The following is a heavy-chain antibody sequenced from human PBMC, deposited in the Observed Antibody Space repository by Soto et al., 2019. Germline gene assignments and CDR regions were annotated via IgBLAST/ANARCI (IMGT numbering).Heavy chain of an antibody. CDR3: AKVPRYCSGGSCFGGYFDY. CDR1: GFTFSSYA. J-gene: IGHJ4*02. Sequence: GGSLRLSCAVSGFTFSSYAMSWVRQAPGKGLEWVPAISGSGGNTYYADSVKGRFTISRDNSKNTLYLQMNSLRAEDTALYYCAKVPRYCSGGSCFGGYFDYWGQGTLVTVSS. D-gene: IGHD2-15*01. CDR2: ISGSGGNT. V-gene: IGHV3-23*01.